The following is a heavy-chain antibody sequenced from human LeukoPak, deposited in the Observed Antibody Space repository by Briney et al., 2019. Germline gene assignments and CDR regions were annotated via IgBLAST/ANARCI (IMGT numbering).Heavy chain of an antibody. D-gene: IGHD3-9*01. V-gene: IGHV3-30*18. CDR1: GFTFSSYA. CDR3: AKDRDGILTGYIDY. Sequence: GGSLRLSCAAAGFTFSSYAMSWVRQAPGKGLEWVAVISYDGSNKYYADSVKGRFTISRDNSKNTLYLQMNSLRAEDTAVYYCAKDRDGILTGYIDYWGQGTLVTVSS. J-gene: IGHJ4*02. CDR2: ISYDGSNK.